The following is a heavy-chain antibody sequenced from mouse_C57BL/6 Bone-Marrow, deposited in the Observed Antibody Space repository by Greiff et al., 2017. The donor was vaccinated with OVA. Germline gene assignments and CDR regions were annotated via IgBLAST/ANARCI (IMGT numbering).Heavy chain of an antibody. CDR1: GFNIKDDY. CDR2: IDPENGDT. D-gene: IGHD4-1*01. V-gene: IGHV14-4*01. Sequence: VQLKESGAELVRPGASVKLSCTASGFNIKDDYMHWVKQRPEQGLEWIGWIDPENGDTEYASKFQGKATITADTSSNTAYLQLSSLTSEDTAVYYGTSNWAGDFDYWGQGTTLTVSS. J-gene: IGHJ2*01. CDR3: TSNWAGDFDY.